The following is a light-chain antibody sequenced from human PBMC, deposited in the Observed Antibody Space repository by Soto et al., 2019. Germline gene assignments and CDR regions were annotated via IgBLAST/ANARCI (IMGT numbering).Light chain of an antibody. CDR3: QTWDTGIRV. J-gene: IGLJ3*02. Sequence: QSVLTQSPSASASLGASVKLTCTLSSGHSNYVIAWHQQQPEKGPRYLMKLNSDGSHSKGDGIPDRFSGSSSGAERYLTISSLQSEDEADYSCQTWDTGIRVFGGGTQLTVL. CDR1: SGHSNYV. V-gene: IGLV4-69*01. CDR2: LNSDGSH.